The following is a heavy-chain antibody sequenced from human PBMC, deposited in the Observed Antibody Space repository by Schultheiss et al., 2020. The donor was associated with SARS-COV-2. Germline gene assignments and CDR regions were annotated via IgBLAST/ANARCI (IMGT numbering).Heavy chain of an antibody. Sequence: ASVKVSCKVSGYTLTELSMHWVRQAPGKGLEWMGWINPNSGATTYVQKFQGRVTMTRNTSISTAYMELSSLRSEDTAVYYCARAVVPDYYYYYYYMDVWGKGTTVTVSS. CDR2: INPNSGAT. CDR3: ARAVVPDYYYYYYYMDV. V-gene: IGHV1-2*02. J-gene: IGHJ6*03. D-gene: IGHD2-2*01. CDR1: GYTLTELS.